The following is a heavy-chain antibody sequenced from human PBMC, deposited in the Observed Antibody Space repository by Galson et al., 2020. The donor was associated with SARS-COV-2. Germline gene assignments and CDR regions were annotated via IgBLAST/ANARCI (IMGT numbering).Heavy chain of an antibody. CDR1: GFTFSRYA. V-gene: IGHV3-23*01. D-gene: IGHD4-17*01. J-gene: IGHJ4*02. CDR3: AKDRGNDYGDQVGF. CDR2: ISGGGGST. Sequence: GESLKISCAASGFTFSRYAMAWVRQAPGKGLEWVSGISGGGGSTYYADSVKGRFTISRDISQNTVYLQMSSLRAEDTAVYYCAKDRGNDYGDQVGFWGQGTQVTVSS.